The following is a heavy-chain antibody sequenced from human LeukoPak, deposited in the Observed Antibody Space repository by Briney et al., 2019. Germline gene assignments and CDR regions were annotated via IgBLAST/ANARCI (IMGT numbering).Heavy chain of an antibody. D-gene: IGHD4-23*01. CDR1: GYTFTGYY. CDR3: ARRAVVTHEDDY. V-gene: IGHV1-2*06. J-gene: IGHJ4*02. Sequence: ASVKVSCKASGYTFTGYYMHWVRQAPGQGLEWMGRINPNSGGTNYAQKFQGRVTMTRDTSISTAYMELSRLRSDDTAVYYCARRAVVTHEDDYWGQGTLVTVSS. CDR2: INPNSGGT.